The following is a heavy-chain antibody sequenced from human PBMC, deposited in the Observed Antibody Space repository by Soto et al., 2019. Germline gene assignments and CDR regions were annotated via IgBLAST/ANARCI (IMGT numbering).Heavy chain of an antibody. CDR2: LEQSGGT. D-gene: IGHD6-19*01. CDR3: AREDSYGWSGESLDV. V-gene: IGHV4-34*01. CDR1: GDSLRGQS. J-gene: IGHJ6*02. Sequence: QVQLQQWGAGLLKAWGTLSLPSVVFGDSLRGQSWNWIRRSQGRGLEWIGELEQSGGTNYNPSLKSRAIISDDTSKNQFSLTLTSVTAADTAVYYCAREDSYGWSGESLDVWGQGTTVTVSS.